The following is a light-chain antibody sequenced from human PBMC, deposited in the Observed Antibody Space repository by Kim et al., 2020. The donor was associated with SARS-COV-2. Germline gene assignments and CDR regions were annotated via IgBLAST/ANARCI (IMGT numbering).Light chain of an antibody. V-gene: IGKV1-39*01. Sequence: DIQMTQSPSSLSASVGDRVTITCRASRSIGNHLNWYQQRPGKAPNLLIYAASNLQTGVSSRFSGSESGTDFTLTIRNLQPEESATYYCQQNDIIPHNFGQGTKLDI. J-gene: IGKJ2*01. CDR3: QQNDIIPHN. CDR2: AAS. CDR1: RSIGNH.